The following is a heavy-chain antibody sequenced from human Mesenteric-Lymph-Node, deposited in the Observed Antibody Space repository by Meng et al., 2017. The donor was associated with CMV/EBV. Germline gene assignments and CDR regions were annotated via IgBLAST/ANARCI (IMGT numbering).Heavy chain of an antibody. CDR1: GFTFDDYG. CDR3: AGYWNCDY. CDR2: ISGSGGST. V-gene: IGHV3-23*01. D-gene: IGHD1-7*01. J-gene: IGHJ4*02. Sequence: GGSLRLSCAASGFTFDDYGMSWVRQAPGKGLEWVSTISGSGGSTYYADSVKGRFTISRDNSKNMLFLQMNSLRPEDTAVYYCAGYWNCDYWGQGTLVTVSS.